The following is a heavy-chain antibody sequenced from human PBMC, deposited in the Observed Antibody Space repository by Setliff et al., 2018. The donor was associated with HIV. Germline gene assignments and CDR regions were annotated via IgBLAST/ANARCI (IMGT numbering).Heavy chain of an antibody. Sequence: PSETLSLTCAVYGGSFSAYYWSWIRQTPGKGLEWIGEINHSGGTNYNPSLKSRVTMSVDTSKNQFSLKLSPVTAADTAVFYCARGGYSYGFGRHRAYFQYWGQGTQVTVSS. CDR1: GGSFSAYY. D-gene: IGHD5-18*01. CDR3: ARGGYSYGFGRHRAYFQY. V-gene: IGHV4-34*01. J-gene: IGHJ1*01. CDR2: INHSGGT.